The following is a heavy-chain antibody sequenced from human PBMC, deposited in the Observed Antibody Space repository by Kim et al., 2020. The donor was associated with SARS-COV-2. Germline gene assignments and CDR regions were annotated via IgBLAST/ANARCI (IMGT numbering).Heavy chain of an antibody. V-gene: IGHV4-34*01. J-gene: IGHJ5*02. D-gene: IGHD5-12*01. CDR3: ARGPEWLRDNWFDP. Sequence: PSLKSRDTISVDPSKNQFSLKLRSGTAADTAVYYCARGPEWLRDNWFDPWGQGTLVTVSS.